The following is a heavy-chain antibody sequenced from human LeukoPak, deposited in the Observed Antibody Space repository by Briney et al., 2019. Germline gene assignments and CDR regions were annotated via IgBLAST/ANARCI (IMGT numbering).Heavy chain of an antibody. V-gene: IGHV3-15*01. CDR2: IKSKTDGGTT. Sequence: PGGSLGLSCAASGFTFSNAWMSWVRQAPGKGLEWVGRIKSKTDGGTTDYAAPVKGRFTISRDDSKNTLYLQMNSLKTEDTAVYYCTTESGSRYGANPFDYWGQGTLVTVSS. CDR1: GFTFSNAW. CDR3: TTESGSRYGANPFDY. J-gene: IGHJ4*02. D-gene: IGHD4/OR15-4a*01.